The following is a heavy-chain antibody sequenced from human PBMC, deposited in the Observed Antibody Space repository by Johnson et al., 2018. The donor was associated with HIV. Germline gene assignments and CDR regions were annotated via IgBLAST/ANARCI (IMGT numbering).Heavy chain of an antibody. V-gene: IGHV3-30*14. CDR1: GFTVSSNY. CDR2: ISYDGSDK. D-gene: IGHD6-13*01. CDR3: ARDFESAAGI. Sequence: QVQLVESGGGLIQPGGSLRLSCAASGFTVSSNYMSWVRQAPGKGLEWVAVISYDGSDKYYADSVKGRLTISRDSSKNTLYLQMNSLRAEDTAVYYCARDFESAAGIWGQGTMVTVSS. J-gene: IGHJ3*02.